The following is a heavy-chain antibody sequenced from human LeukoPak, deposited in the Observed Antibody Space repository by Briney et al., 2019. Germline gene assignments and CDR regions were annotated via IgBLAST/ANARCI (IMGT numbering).Heavy chain of an antibody. CDR2: ISSDGIQK. D-gene: IGHD1-1*01. CDR1: GFTFNYHS. CDR3: ATDLGPQLGYDS. V-gene: IGHV3-30*03. J-gene: IGHJ4*02. Sequence: GGSLRLSCAASGFTFNYHSMTWVRQAPGRGLEWVTHISSDGIQKYYADSVKGRFTISRDNSNNTLFLQMNGLRPEDTAVYYCATDLGPQLGYDSWGQGTLVTVSS.